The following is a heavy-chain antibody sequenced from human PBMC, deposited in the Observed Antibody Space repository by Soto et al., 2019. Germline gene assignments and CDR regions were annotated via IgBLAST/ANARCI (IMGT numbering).Heavy chain of an antibody. Sequence: EVQLVESGGGLVQPGRSLRLSCAASGFTFDDYAMHWVRQAPGKGLEWVSGISWNSGSIGYADSVKGRFTISRDNAKNSLYLQMNSLRAEDTALDYCAKDLMPVGVAAAGTVGWYYGMDVWGQGTTVTVSS. CDR2: ISWNSGSI. J-gene: IGHJ6*02. CDR1: GFTFDDYA. CDR3: AKDLMPVGVAAAGTVGWYYGMDV. D-gene: IGHD6-13*01. V-gene: IGHV3-9*01.